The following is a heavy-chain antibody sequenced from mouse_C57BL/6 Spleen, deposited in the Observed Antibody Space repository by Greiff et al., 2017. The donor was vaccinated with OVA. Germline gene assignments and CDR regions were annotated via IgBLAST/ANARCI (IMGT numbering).Heavy chain of an antibody. D-gene: IGHD4-1*02. Sequence: VQLQESGAELVRPGTSVKVSCKASGYAFTNYLIEWVKQRPGQGLDWIGVLNPGSGGTNYNEKFKGKATLTADKSSITAYMHLSTLTSEDSAVYFCASCGDNWDWFSYWGQGALVTVSA. J-gene: IGHJ3*01. CDR1: GYAFTNYL. CDR2: LNPGSGGT. V-gene: IGHV1-54*01. CDR3: ASCGDNWDWFSY.